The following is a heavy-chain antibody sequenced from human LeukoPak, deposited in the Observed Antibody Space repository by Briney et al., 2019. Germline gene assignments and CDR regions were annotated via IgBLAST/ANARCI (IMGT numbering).Heavy chain of an antibody. V-gene: IGHV1-2*02. CDR3: ARDFGYYDSSAYYYYFDY. D-gene: IGHD3-22*01. CDR1: GYTFTGYY. Sequence: GASVKVSCTASGYTFTGYYLHWVRQAPGQGLEWMGWINPDSGGTNYAQKFQGRVTMTRDTSISTAYMELSSLRSDDTAVYYCARDFGYYDSSAYYYYFDYWGQGTLVTVSS. CDR2: INPDSGGT. J-gene: IGHJ4*02.